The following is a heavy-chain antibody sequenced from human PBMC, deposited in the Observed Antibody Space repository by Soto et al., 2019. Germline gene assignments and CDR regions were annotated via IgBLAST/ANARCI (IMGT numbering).Heavy chain of an antibody. D-gene: IGHD2-15*01. V-gene: IGHV1-69*01. Sequence: QVDLVQSGAEVKKPGSSVTVSCKASGASFYNFALYWVRQAPGQGLEWVGGLTPVFRTANYSQKFQGRVTITADESTTTAYMELSHLRSDDTAVFYCAGVDCGGGTCYSGGVDYWGQGTLVTVSS. CDR3: AGVDCGGGTCYSGGVDY. J-gene: IGHJ4*02. CDR1: GASFYNFA. CDR2: LTPVFRTA.